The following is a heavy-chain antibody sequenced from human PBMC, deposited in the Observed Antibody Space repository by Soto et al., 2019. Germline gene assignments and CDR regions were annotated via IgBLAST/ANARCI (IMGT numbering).Heavy chain of an antibody. V-gene: IGHV3-64*01. J-gene: IGHJ4*02. CDR1: GFTFSSYA. D-gene: IGHD2-2*01. CDR2: ISSNGGST. Sequence: EVQLVESGGGLVQPGGSLRLSCAASGFTFSSYAMHWVRQAPGKGLEYVSAISSNGGSTYYANSVKGRFTISRDNSKNTLYLQMGSLRAEDMAVYYCAREAYCSSTSCYSFDYWGPGALFTVSS. CDR3: AREAYCSSTSCYSFDY.